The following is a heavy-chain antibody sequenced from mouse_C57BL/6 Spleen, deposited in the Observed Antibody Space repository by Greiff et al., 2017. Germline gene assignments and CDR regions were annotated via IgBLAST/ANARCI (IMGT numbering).Heavy chain of an antibody. Sequence: EVKLVESGGGLVQPGGSLSLSCAASGFTFTDYYMSWVRQPPGKALEWLGFIRNKANGYTTEYSASVKCRFTISRDNSQSILYLQMNALRAEDSATYYCARYRRMDGNLFYAMDYWGQGTSVTVSS. CDR3: ARYRRMDGNLFYAMDY. CDR2: IRNKANGYTT. CDR1: GFTFTDYY. D-gene: IGHD2-1*01. J-gene: IGHJ4*01. V-gene: IGHV7-3*01.